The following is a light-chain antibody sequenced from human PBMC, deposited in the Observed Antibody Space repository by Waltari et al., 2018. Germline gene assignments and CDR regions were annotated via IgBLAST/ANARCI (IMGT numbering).Light chain of an antibody. CDR3: SSHASNRDVL. Sequence: QSALTQPAPVSGSPGQSITISCAGTSSDVGSYNYVSWYQQHPGKAPKLMIYDVIKRPSGVSNRFSGAKSGNTASLTISGLQAEDEADYYCSSHASNRDVLFGGGTKLTV. V-gene: IGLV2-14*01. CDR2: DVI. CDR1: SSDVGSYNY. J-gene: IGLJ2*01.